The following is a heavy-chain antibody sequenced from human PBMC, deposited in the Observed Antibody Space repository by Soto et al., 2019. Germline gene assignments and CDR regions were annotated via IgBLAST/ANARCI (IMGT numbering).Heavy chain of an antibody. D-gene: IGHD3-3*01. CDR3: AAAESGLDY. Sequence: PSETLSLTCPVSGGSISSYYWSWIRQPPGKGLEWIGYIYYSGSTNYNPSLKSRVTISVDTSKNQFSLKLSSVTAADTAVYYCAAAESGLDYWGQGTLVTVSS. CDR2: IYYSGST. J-gene: IGHJ4*02. CDR1: GGSISSYY. V-gene: IGHV4-59*01.